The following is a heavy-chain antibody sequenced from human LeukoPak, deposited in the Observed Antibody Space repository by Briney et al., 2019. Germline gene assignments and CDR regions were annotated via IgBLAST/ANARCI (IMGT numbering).Heavy chain of an antibody. J-gene: IGHJ4*02. CDR2: ISGGGGST. CDR1: GFTFSSYA. Sequence: PGGSLRLSCAASGFTFSSYAMSWVRQAPGKGLEWVSAISGGGGSTYYADSVKGRFTISRDNSKNTLYLQMNSLRAEDTAVYYCAKPYCSGGSCSHSFDYWGQGTLVTVSS. CDR3: AKPYCSGGSCSHSFDY. V-gene: IGHV3-23*01. D-gene: IGHD2-15*01.